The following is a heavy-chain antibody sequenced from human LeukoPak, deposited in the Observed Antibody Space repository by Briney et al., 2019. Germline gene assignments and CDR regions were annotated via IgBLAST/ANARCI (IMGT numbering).Heavy chain of an antibody. J-gene: IGHJ3*02. V-gene: IGHV1-2*02. CDR1: GYTFTGYY. CDR3: ARIRDGYNDAYDI. Sequence: ASVKVSCKASGYTFTGYYMHWVRQAPGQGLEWMGWINPNSGGANYAQKFQGRVTMTRDTSTSTVYMELSSLRPEDTAIYYCARIRDGYNDAYDIWGQGTVVTVPS. CDR2: INPNSGGA. D-gene: IGHD5-24*01.